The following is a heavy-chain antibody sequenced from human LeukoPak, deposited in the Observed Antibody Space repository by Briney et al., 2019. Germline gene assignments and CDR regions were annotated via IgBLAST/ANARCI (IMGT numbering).Heavy chain of an antibody. CDR3: ARLGLRFLEWLSRGVY. J-gene: IGHJ4*02. CDR1: GGSISSSSYY. D-gene: IGHD3-3*01. CDR2: IYYSGRT. V-gene: IGHV4-39*01. Sequence: SETLSLSCTVSGGSISSSSYYWGWIRQPPGKGLEWYGSIYYSGRTYYYPSLRSRVAISVDTYKNQFSLKLSSVTAADTAVYYCARLGLRFLEWLSRGVYWGQGTLVTVSS.